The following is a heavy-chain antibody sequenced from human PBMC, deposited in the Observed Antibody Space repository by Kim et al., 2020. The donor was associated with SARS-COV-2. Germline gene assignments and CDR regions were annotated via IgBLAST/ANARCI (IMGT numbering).Heavy chain of an antibody. Sequence: SQKFQGRVTITRDTSASTAYMELSSLRSEDTAVYYCAGGGGYSYGYTFDYWGQGTLVTVSS. V-gene: IGHV1-3*01. J-gene: IGHJ4*02. D-gene: IGHD5-18*01. CDR3: AGGGGYSYGYTFDY.